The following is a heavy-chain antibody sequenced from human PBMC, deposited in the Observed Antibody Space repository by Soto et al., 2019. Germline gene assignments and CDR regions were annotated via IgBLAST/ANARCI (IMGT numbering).Heavy chain of an antibody. CDR1: GFTFSSYI. Sequence: QVQLVESGGGVVQPGRSLRLSCAASGFTFSSYIMHWVRQAPGEGLEWVAAISYDGRNKYYADSVKGRFTISRDNSKHMLFLQMNSLRGEDTALYYCAAEAYWGQGTLVTVSS. CDR3: AAEAY. V-gene: IGHV3-30*03. J-gene: IGHJ4*02. CDR2: ISYDGRNK.